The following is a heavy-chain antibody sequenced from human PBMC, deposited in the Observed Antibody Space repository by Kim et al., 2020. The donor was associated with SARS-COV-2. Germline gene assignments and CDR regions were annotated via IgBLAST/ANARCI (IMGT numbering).Heavy chain of an antibody. Sequence: GGSLRLSCAASGFTFSSYGMHWVRQAPGKGLEWVAVIWYDGSNKYYADSVKGRFTISRDNSKNTLYLQMNSLRAEDTAVYYCARETRVGYCSGGSCYSAHWGQGTLVTVSS. CDR2: IWYDGSNK. J-gene: IGHJ4*02. CDR3: ARETRVGYCSGGSCYSAH. V-gene: IGHV3-33*01. D-gene: IGHD2-15*01. CDR1: GFTFSSYG.